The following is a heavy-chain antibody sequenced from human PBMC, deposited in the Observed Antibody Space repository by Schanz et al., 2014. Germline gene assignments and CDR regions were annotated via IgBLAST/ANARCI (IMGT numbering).Heavy chain of an antibody. V-gene: IGHV3-21*02. D-gene: IGHD1-26*01. CDR3: AREAKWGQWYFDL. J-gene: IGHJ2*01. CDR1: GVSFRDWS. CDR2: IGSGGTYI. Sequence: EVKLGEAGGGLVKPGGSLRPACAASGVSFRDWSMNWVRKAPGKGLEWVSSIGSGGTYIFYSDSVKGRFTISRDNANDSLYLQMNSLRAEDTAIYYCAREAKWGQWYFDLWGRGSLVTVSS.